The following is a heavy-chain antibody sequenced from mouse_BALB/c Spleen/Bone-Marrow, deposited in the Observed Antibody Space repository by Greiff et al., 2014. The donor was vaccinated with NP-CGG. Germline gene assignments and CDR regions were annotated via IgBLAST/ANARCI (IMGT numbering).Heavy chain of an antibody. V-gene: IGHV14-3*02. CDR1: GFNIKDTY. J-gene: IGHJ3*01. Sequence: VQLKESGAELVKPGASVKLSCTASGFNIKDTYMYWVKQRPEQGLEWIGRIDPANGNTKYDPKFQDKATITADTSSNTAYLQLSSLTSEDTAVYYCDRYYYGSSLFAYWGQGTLVTVPA. CDR2: IDPANGNT. D-gene: IGHD1-1*01. CDR3: DRYYYGSSLFAY.